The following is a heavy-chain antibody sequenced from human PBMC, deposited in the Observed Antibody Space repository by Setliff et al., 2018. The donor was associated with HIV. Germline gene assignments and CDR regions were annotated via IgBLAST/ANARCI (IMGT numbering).Heavy chain of an antibody. J-gene: IGHJ4*02. Sequence: SVKVSCKASGYTFTNYFMHWVRQAPGQGLEWMGGVTPILHTTNYAQKFQGRVTITADISTRTVYMELSSLTSEDTAIYYCARDHQTMLWLDYWGQGTLVTVSS. D-gene: IGHD2-21*01. CDR3: ARDHQTMLWLDY. V-gene: IGHV1-69*10. CDR2: VTPILHTT. CDR1: GYTFTNYF.